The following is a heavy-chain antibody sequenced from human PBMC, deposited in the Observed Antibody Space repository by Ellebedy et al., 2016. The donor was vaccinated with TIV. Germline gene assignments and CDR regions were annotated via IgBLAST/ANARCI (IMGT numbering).Heavy chain of an antibody. D-gene: IGHD3-10*01. CDR3: VKDLRVYSDPRQTLFDS. Sequence: GESLKISXAASGFTFSVYAMNWVRQAPGKGLEWVSTITYSGDTTYYADSVRGRFSISRDNSKNTVFLQMDGLRVEDTAVYYCVKDLRVYSDPRQTLFDSWGQGTLVAVSS. J-gene: IGHJ4*02. CDR1: GFTFSVYA. V-gene: IGHV3-23*01. CDR2: ITYSGDTT.